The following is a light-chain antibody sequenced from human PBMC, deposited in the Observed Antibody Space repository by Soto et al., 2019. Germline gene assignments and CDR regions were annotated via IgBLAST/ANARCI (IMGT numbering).Light chain of an antibody. CDR3: QQRSNWPLT. V-gene: IGKV3-11*01. CDR1: QSVSSQ. J-gene: IGKJ4*01. Sequence: IVLTQSPATLSLSPGARATLSCRASQSVSSQLAWYQQKPGQAPRLLINDASNRATGIPARFSGSGSGTDFTLTISSLEPEDCAVYYCQQRSNWPLTFGGGTKVEIK. CDR2: DAS.